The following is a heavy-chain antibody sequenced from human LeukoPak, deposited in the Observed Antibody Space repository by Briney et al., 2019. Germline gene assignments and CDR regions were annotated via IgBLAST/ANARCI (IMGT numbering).Heavy chain of an antibody. V-gene: IGHV3-48*03. Sequence: GGSLRLSCAASGFTFSSYEMNWVRQAPGKGLEWVSYISSSGSTIYYADSVKGRFTISRDNAKNSLYQQMNSLRAEDTAVYYCARDYLSGGGFDYWGQGTLVTVSS. CDR1: GFTFSSYE. CDR3: ARDYLSGGGFDY. D-gene: IGHD3-10*01. J-gene: IGHJ4*02. CDR2: ISSSGSTI.